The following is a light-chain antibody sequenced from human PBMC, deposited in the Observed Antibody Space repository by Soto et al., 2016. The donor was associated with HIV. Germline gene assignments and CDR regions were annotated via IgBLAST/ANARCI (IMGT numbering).Light chain of an antibody. CDR1: NIGSKS. Sequence: SYELTQPPSVSVAPGKTARITCGGSNIGSKSVSWYQQKPGQAPVLVVYDDRDRPSGIPERFSGSNSGNTATLTISRVEVGDEADYYCQVWDTTDQYVFGTATKVTVL. J-gene: IGLJ1*01. CDR2: DDR. V-gene: IGLV3-21*01. CDR3: QVWDTTDQYV.